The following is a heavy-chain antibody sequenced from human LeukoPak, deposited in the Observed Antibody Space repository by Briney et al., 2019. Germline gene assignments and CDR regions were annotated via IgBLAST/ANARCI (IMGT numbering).Heavy chain of an antibody. D-gene: IGHD6-19*01. Sequence: GGSLRLSCAASGFTFSSYAMHWVRQAPGKGLEYVSAISSNGGSTYYANSVKGRFTISRDNSKNTLYLQMGSLRAEDMAVYYCARSGLGRAVAAFDIWGQGTMVTVSS. CDR2: ISSNGGST. CDR3: ARSGLGRAVAAFDI. J-gene: IGHJ3*02. V-gene: IGHV3-64*01. CDR1: GFTFSSYA.